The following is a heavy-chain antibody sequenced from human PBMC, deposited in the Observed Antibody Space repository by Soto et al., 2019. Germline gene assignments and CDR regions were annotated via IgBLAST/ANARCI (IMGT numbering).Heavy chain of an antibody. CDR1: GYTFTSYG. J-gene: IGHJ4*02. Sequence: ASVKVSCKASGYTFTSYGISWVRQAPGQGLEWMGWISAYNGNTNYAQKLQGRVTMTTDTSTSTAYMELRSLRSDDTAVYYCARGGSGYCSSTSCLYYFDYWGQGTLVTVSS. V-gene: IGHV1-18*01. CDR3: ARGGSGYCSSTSCLYYFDY. CDR2: ISAYNGNT. D-gene: IGHD2-2*01.